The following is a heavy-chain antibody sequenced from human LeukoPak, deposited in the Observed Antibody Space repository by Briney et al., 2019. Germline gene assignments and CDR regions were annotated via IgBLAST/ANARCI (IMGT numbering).Heavy chain of an antibody. CDR1: GYTFTGHY. V-gene: IGHV1-2*02. J-gene: IGHJ4*02. Sequence: RASVKVSFKASGYTFTGHYMHWVRQAPGQGLEWMGWINPNSGGTNYARKFQGRVTMTRDTSISTAYVELSRLRSDDTAVYYCAREYYYDSSGYYPLGYWGQGTLVTVSS. CDR3: AREYYYDSSGYYPLGY. CDR2: INPNSGGT. D-gene: IGHD3-22*01.